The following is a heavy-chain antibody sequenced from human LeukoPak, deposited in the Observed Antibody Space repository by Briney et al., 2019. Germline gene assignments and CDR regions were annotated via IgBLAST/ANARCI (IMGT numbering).Heavy chain of an antibody. CDR2: IKSKTEGGTT. CDR3: TTEFVDTASY. Sequence: PGGSLRLSCAASGFTFNSAWMTWVRQAPGKGLEWVGRIKSKTEGGTTDYAAPVKGRFTISRDDSKNTLYLQMNSLKTEDTGVYYCTTEFVDTASYWGQGTLVTVSS. J-gene: IGHJ4*02. CDR1: GFTFNSAW. V-gene: IGHV3-15*07. D-gene: IGHD5-18*01.